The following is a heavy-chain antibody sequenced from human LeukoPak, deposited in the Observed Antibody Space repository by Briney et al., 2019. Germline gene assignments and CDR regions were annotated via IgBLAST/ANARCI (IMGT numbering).Heavy chain of an antibody. J-gene: IGHJ6*02. CDR2: ISGDGGST. CDR3: AKDISGTQYYYYYYGMDV. D-gene: IGHD1-7*01. CDR1: GFTFDDYA. V-gene: IGHV3-43*02. Sequence: GGSLRLSCAASGFTFDDYAMHWVRQAPGKGLEWVSLISGDGGSTYYADSVKGRFTISRDNSKNSLYLQMDSLRTEDTALYYCAKDISGTQYYYYYYGMDVWGQGTTVTVSS.